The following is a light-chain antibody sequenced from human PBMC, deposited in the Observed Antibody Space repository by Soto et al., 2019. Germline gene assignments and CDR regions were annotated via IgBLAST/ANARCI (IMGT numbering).Light chain of an antibody. CDR1: QSVGTY. CDR2: DAS. V-gene: IGKV3-11*01. CDR3: QQRVNLLT. Sequence: EIVLTQSPAILSLSPGERATLSCRASQSVGTYLDWYQQKLGQAPRLLIYDASNRATGIPARFSGSGSGTDFTLTISSLEPEDFAVYYCQQRVNLLTFGGGNKVEL. J-gene: IGKJ4*01.